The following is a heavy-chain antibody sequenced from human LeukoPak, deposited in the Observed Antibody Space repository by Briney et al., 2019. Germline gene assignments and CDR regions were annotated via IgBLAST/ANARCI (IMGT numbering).Heavy chain of an antibody. V-gene: IGHV1-69*05. D-gene: IGHD3-22*01. Sequence: SVKVSCKAPGGTFSSYAISWVRQAPGQGLEWRGRITPIFGTANYAQKFQGRVTITTDESTSTAYMELSSLRSEDTAVYYCARAYYYDSSGWSFDYWGQGTLVTVSS. CDR3: ARAYYYDSSGWSFDY. CDR1: GGTFSSYA. J-gene: IGHJ4*02. CDR2: ITPIFGTA.